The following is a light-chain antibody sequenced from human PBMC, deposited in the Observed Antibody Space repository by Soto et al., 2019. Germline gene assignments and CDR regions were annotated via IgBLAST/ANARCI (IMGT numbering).Light chain of an antibody. CDR2: EVS. CDR1: SSDIGGYNY. J-gene: IGLJ3*02. Sequence: QSVLTQPPSASGSPGQSVTISCTGTSSDIGGYNYVSWYQQHPGKAPKLIIYEVSKRPSGVPDRFSGSKSGNTASLNVSGLQAEDEADYYCTSYAGSNNLVFAGGTKLTVL. V-gene: IGLV2-8*01. CDR3: TSYAGSNNLV.